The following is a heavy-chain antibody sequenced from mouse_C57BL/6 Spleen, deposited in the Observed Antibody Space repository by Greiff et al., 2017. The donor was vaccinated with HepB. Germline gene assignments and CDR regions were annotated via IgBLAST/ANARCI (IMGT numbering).Heavy chain of an antibody. CDR1: GYAFSSSW. Sequence: QVQLQQSGPELVKPGASVKISCKASGYAFSSSWMNWVKQRPGKGLEWIGRIYPGDGDTNYNGKFKGKATLTADKSSSTAYMQLSSLTSEDSAVYFCARELYDGYYVRYFDYWGQGTTLTVSS. CDR2: IYPGDGDT. J-gene: IGHJ2*01. V-gene: IGHV1-82*01. D-gene: IGHD2-3*01. CDR3: ARELYDGYYVRYFDY.